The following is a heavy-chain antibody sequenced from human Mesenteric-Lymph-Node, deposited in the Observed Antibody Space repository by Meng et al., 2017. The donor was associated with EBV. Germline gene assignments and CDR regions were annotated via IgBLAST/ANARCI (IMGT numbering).Heavy chain of an antibody. CDR2: IYHSGST. CDR1: GGSSGSSNW. CDR3: ARDLSGSRNRPFDY. D-gene: IGHD3-10*01. Sequence: VQLEGGGPGLVKPSGTLALTCGVSGGSSGSSNWWRWVRQPPGKGLEWIGEIYHSGSTNYNPSLKSRVTISVDKSKNQFSLKLSSVTAADTAVYYCARDLSGSRNRPFDYWGQGTLVTVSS. V-gene: IGHV4-4*02. J-gene: IGHJ4*02.